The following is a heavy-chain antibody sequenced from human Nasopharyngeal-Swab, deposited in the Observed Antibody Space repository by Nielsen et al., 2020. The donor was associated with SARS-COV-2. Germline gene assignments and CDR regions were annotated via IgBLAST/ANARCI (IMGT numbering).Heavy chain of an antibody. D-gene: IGHD5-24*01. J-gene: IGHJ6*03. CDR2: IIPILPIT. CDR1: GGTFSSYG. Sequence: SVKVSCKTSGGTFSSYGISWFRQAPGQGLEWMGGIIPILPITNYAQKFQDRVTITADKSTSTAYMELSSLRSEDTAAYYCARGGWLRKDYYYSYYSMDVWGKGTTVTVSS. V-gene: IGHV1-69*10. CDR3: ARGGWLRKDYYYSYYSMDV.